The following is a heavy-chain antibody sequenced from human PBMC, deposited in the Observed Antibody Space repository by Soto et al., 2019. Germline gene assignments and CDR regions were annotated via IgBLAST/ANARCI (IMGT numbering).Heavy chain of an antibody. CDR2: ITQSGST. D-gene: IGHD3-16*01. CDR3: ARRSPRGSELWGKYYFDY. V-gene: IGHV4-61*01. Sequence: TLSLTCTVSGGSVNIGSYYWSWIRKPPGMGLEWIGEITQSGSTNYNPSLKSRVTISVDTSKNQFSLKLRSVTAADTAVYYCARRSPRGSELWGKYYFDYWGQGTLVTVSS. J-gene: IGHJ4*02. CDR1: GGSVNIGSYY.